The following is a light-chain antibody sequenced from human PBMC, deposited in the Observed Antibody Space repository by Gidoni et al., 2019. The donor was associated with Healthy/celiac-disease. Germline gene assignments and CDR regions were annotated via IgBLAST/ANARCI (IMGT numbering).Light chain of an antibody. CDR1: QSVSSY. J-gene: IGKJ4*01. V-gene: IGKV3-11*01. CDR3: QQRSSWPRLT. Sequence: EIVFSQSPPTLSLSPEERATLSCRASQSVSSYSAWYQQKPGQAPRLLIYDASNRATGIPARFSGSGSGTDFTLTISSLEPEDFAVYYCQQRSSWPRLTFGGGTKVEIK. CDR2: DAS.